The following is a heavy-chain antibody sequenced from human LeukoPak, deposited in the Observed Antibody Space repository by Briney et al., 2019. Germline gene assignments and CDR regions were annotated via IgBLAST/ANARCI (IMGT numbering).Heavy chain of an antibody. CDR3: ARERSPGSYYDAFDI. D-gene: IGHD1-26*01. J-gene: IGHJ3*02. CDR1: GGSISYYY. V-gene: IGHV4-59*01. CDR2: IYYSGST. Sequence: SETLSLTGTVSGGSISYYYWSWLRQPPGKGLEWIGYIYYSGSTNYNPSLKRRVTISVDTCKNQFSLISSSVTAADTALYYCARERSPGSYYDAFDIWGQGTMVTVSS.